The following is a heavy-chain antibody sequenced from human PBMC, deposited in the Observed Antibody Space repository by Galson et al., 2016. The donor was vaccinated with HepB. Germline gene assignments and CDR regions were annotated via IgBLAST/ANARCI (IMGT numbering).Heavy chain of an antibody. J-gene: IGHJ1*01. Sequence: SLRLSCAGSGFSFSSYAMNWVRQAPGKGLEWVSYISSSSDTIYYAESVQGRFTISRDNAKKSVILQLNSLRDEDTAVYYCARSRWGDAEYFHYWGQGSLVTVSS. CDR2: ISSSSDTI. D-gene: IGHD3-10*01. CDR3: ARSRWGDAEYFHY. CDR1: GFSFSSYA. V-gene: IGHV3-48*02.